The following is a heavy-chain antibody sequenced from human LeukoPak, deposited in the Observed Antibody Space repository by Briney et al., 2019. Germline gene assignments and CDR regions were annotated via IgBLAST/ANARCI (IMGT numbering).Heavy chain of an antibody. Sequence: GGSLRLSCAASGFTFSSYAMSWVRQAPGKGLEWVSVISGSGKNTYYADSVKGRFTISRDNSKNTLYLQMNSLRAEDTAVYYCARDGYNVDAFDIWGQGTMVTVSS. J-gene: IGHJ3*02. D-gene: IGHD5-24*01. CDR1: GFTFSSYA. V-gene: IGHV3-23*01. CDR2: ISGSGKNT. CDR3: ARDGYNVDAFDI.